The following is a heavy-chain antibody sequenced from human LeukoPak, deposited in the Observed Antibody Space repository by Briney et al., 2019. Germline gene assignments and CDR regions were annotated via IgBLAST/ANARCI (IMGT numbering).Heavy chain of an antibody. CDR2: FDPEDGET. D-gene: IGHD2-2*01. CDR1: GYTLTKLS. V-gene: IGHV1-24*01. CDR3: ATDVGYCSSTTCYSIG. J-gene: IGHJ4*02. Sequence: ASVKVSCKVSGYTLTKLSMHWVRQAPGKGLEWMGGFDPEDGETIDAQKFQGRVTMTEDTSTDTAYMELSSLRSEDTDVYYCATDVGYCSSTTCYSIGWVQGTLVTVSS.